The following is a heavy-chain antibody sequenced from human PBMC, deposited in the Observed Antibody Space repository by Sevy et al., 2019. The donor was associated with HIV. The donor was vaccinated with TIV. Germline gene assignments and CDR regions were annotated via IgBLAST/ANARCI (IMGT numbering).Heavy chain of an antibody. CDR2: IFASGTI. V-gene: IGHV4-61*02. D-gene: IGHD4-17*01. CDR1: GDSIRSGGYY. J-gene: IGHJ4*02. Sequence: SETLSLTCTVSGDSIRSGGYYWSWIRQPAGKGLEWIGRIFASGTINYNPSLKSRVTISIDTSKNQFSLRLTSVTAADSAVYFCATYGGKTEFFDYWGQGTLVTVSS. CDR3: ATYGGKTEFFDY.